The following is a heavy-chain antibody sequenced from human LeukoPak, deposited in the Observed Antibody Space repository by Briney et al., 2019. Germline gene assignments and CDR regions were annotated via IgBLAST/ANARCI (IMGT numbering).Heavy chain of an antibody. Sequence: GGSLRLSCADSGFTFSSYWMHWVRQAPGKGLVWVSRINCDGSSKSYGDSVEGRFTISRDNAKDTLYLQANSLRAEDTAVYYCARDLFQLDCSSTSCYGDAVDYWGQGTLVTVSS. CDR2: INCDGSSK. CDR3: ARDLFQLDCSSTSCYGDAVDY. CDR1: GFTFSSYW. D-gene: IGHD2-2*01. J-gene: IGHJ4*02. V-gene: IGHV3-74*01.